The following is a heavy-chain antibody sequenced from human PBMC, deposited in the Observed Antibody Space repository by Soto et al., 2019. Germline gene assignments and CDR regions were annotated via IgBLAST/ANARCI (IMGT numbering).Heavy chain of an antibody. D-gene: IGHD1-26*01. CDR1: GFTFSSYA. CDR3: ARDWRGSHDAFDI. J-gene: IGHJ3*02. Sequence: GGSLRLSCAASGFTFSSYAMHWVRQAPGKGLEWVAVISYDRSNKYYADSVKGRFTISRDNSKNTLYLQMNSLRAEDTAVYYCARDWRGSHDAFDIWGQGTMVTVSS. V-gene: IGHV3-30-3*01. CDR2: ISYDRSNK.